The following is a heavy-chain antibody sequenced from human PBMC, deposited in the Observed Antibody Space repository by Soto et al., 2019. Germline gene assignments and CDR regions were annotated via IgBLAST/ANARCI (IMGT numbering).Heavy chain of an antibody. V-gene: IGHV1-2*04. Sequence: ASVKVSCKASGYTFTDYYIHWVRQAPGQGVEWMGWINPNSGGTNYAQKFQGWVTMTRGTSISTAYMELSRLRSDDTAVYYCARLRGCSGGNCYSSGWFDPWGQGTLVTVSS. J-gene: IGHJ5*02. CDR3: ARLRGCSGGNCYSSGWFDP. D-gene: IGHD2-15*01. CDR2: INPNSGGT. CDR1: GYTFTDYY.